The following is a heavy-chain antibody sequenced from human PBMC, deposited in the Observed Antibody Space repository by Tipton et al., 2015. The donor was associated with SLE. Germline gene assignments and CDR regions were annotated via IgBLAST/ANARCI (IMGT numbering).Heavy chain of an antibody. D-gene: IGHD3-3*01. V-gene: IGHV4-59*08. J-gene: IGHJ4*02. CDR3: ARLEQGGIREWFRD. Sequence: TLSLTCTVSGGSISSYYWSWIRQPPGKGLEWIGYIYYSGSTNYNPSLKSRVTISVDTSQNQFSLKLSSVTAADTAVYYCARLEQGGIREWFRDWGQGTLVTVSS. CDR1: GGSISSYY. CDR2: IYYSGST.